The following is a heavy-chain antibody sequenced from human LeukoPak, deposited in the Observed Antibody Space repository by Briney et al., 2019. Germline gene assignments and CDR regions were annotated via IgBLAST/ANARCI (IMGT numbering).Heavy chain of an antibody. CDR3: AKDPYGGYDSSGYYYPIYYFDY. V-gene: IGHV3-23*01. Sequence: GGSLRLSCAASGFTFSSYAMSWVRQAPGKGLDWVSAISVSAGSTYYADSVKGRFTISRDYSKNTLYLQMNSLRAEDTAVYYCAKDPYGGYDSSGYYYPIYYFDYWGQGTLVTVSS. CDR2: ISVSAGST. D-gene: IGHD3-22*01. J-gene: IGHJ4*02. CDR1: GFTFSSYA.